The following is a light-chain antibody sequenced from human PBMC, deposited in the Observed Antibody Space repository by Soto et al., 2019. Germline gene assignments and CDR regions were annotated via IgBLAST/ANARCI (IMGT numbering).Light chain of an antibody. CDR2: WAS. J-gene: IGKJ4*01. V-gene: IGKV4-1*01. CDR3: QQYNSSPLT. CDR1: QSVLYNANNMNY. Sequence: DIVMTQSPDSLAVSLGERATINCKSSQSVLYNANNMNYLAWYQQKPGQPPKLLIYWASTRGSGVPDRFSGSGYGTDFTLTISSLQAEDVAVYYCQQYNSSPLTFGGGTKVEIK.